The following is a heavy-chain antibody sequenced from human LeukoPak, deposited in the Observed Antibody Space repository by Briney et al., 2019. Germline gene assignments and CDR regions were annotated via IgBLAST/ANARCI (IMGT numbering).Heavy chain of an antibody. J-gene: IGHJ5*02. Sequence: GGSLRLSCAASGFTFSSYAMHWVRQAPGKGLEWVAVISYDGSNKYYADSVKGRFTISRDNSKNTLYLQMNSLRAGDTAVYYCASSKLLYSWFDPWGQGTLVTVSS. V-gene: IGHV3-30-3*01. CDR2: ISYDGSNK. CDR1: GFTFSSYA. D-gene: IGHD2-2*02. CDR3: ASSKLLYSWFDP.